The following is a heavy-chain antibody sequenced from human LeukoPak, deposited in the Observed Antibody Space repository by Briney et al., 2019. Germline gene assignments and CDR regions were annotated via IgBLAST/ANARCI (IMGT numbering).Heavy chain of an antibody. Sequence: SETLSLTCTVSGGSISSHYWSWIRQPPGKGLEWIGYIYYSGSTNYNPSLKSRVTISVDTSKNQFSLKLSSVTAADTAVYYCARGPYGPYYYYMDVWGKGTTVTVSS. CDR2: IYYSGST. CDR3: ARGPYGPYYYYMDV. CDR1: GGSISSHY. V-gene: IGHV4-59*11. J-gene: IGHJ6*03. D-gene: IGHD4-17*01.